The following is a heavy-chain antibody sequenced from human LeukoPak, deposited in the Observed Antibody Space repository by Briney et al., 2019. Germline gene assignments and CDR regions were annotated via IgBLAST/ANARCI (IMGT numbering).Heavy chain of an antibody. J-gene: IGHJ3*02. D-gene: IGHD6-6*01. CDR1: GYTFTGYY. CDR3: AREYSSSSYAFDI. CDR2: INPNSGGT. V-gene: IGHV1-2*02. Sequence: ASVRVSCKASGYTFTGYYMHWVRQAPGQGLEWMGWINPNSGGTNYAQKFQGRVTMTRDTSISTAYMELSRLRSDDTAVYYCAREYSSSSYAFDIWGQGTMVTVSS.